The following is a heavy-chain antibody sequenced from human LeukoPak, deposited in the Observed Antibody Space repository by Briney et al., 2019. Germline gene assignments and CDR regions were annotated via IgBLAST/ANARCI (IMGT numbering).Heavy chain of an antibody. Sequence: SETLSLTCTVSGGSISSSTYYWGWIRQPPGKGLEWIGSITYSGSTYYNPSLKSRVTISVDTSKNQFSLKLTSVTAADTAVYYCARDLDYYDSTWFDPWGQGTLVTVSS. V-gene: IGHV4-39*07. CDR1: GGSISSSTYY. CDR2: ITYSGST. CDR3: ARDLDYYDSTWFDP. D-gene: IGHD3-22*01. J-gene: IGHJ5*02.